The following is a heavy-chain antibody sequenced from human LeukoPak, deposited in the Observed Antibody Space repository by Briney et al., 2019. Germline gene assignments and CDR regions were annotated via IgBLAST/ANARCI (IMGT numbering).Heavy chain of an antibody. V-gene: IGHV3-7*01. D-gene: IGHD6-13*01. J-gene: IGHJ4*02. CDR2: IKQDGSEK. CDR1: GFTFSSYW. CDR3: ATNMRVAAAGTWNY. Sequence: GGSLRLSCAASGFTFSSYWMSWVRQTPGKGLEWVANIKQDGSEKYYVDSVKGRFTISRDNAKNSLYLQMNSLRAEDTAVYYCATNMRVAAAGTWNYWGQGTLVTVSS.